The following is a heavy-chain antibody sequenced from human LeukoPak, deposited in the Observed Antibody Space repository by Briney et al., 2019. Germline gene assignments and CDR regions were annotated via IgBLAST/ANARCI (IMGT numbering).Heavy chain of an antibody. CDR1: GYTFTSYA. D-gene: IGHD2-2*01. CDR2: ISTYNGNT. J-gene: IGHJ4*02. CDR3: ARAGIGYCSSTSCYEFDY. V-gene: IGHV1-18*01. Sequence: GASVKVSCKXSGYTFTSYAISWVRQAPGQGLEWMGWISTYNGNTNYAQKLQGRVTMTTDSSTSTAYMELRSLRSDDTAVYYCARAGIGYCSSTSCYEFDYWGQGTLVTVSS.